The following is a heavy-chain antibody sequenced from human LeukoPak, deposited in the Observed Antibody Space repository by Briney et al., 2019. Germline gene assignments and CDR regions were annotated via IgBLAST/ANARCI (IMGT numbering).Heavy chain of an antibody. CDR3: ARHYGSLFDY. CDR2: IDPSDSYT. J-gene: IGHJ4*02. Sequence: GESLNISCKCSGSSFTTYWISCGRQMPGKGLEWMGRIDPSDSYTNYSPSFQGHVTISADKSISTAYLQWSSLKASDSAMYYCARHYGSLFDYWGQGTLVTVSS. V-gene: IGHV5-10-1*01. CDR1: GSSFTTYW. D-gene: IGHD3-10*01.